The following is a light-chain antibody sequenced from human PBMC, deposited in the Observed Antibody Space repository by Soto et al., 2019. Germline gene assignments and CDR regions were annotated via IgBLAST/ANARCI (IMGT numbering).Light chain of an antibody. V-gene: IGKV3-20*01. CDR2: GAS. J-gene: IGKJ5*01. CDR3: QQYDSSPIT. Sequence: ILLTQSPDTLSLSPGDRATLSCRASQRVDSSYVAWYQQRPGQAPRLLIYGASNWATGVPDRFSGSGSGTDFTLTISRLEPEDFAVYFCQQYDSSPITFGQGTRLEIK. CDR1: QRVDSSY.